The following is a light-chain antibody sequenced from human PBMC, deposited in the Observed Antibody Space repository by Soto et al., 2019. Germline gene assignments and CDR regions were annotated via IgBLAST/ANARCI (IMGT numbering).Light chain of an antibody. J-gene: IGKJ1*01. V-gene: IGKV2-28*01. CDR2: LGS. CDR3: MQSLQTPWT. CDR1: QTLLHSNGYNY. Sequence: DIVMTQSPLSLPVTPGEPASISCRSSQTLLHSNGYNYLDWYLQKPGQSPQLLISLGSDRASGVPDRFSGSGSGTDFTLKISRVEAKDVGVYYCMQSLQTPWTFGQGTNVGIK.